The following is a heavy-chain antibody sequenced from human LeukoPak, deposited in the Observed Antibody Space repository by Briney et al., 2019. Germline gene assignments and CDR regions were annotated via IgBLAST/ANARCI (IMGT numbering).Heavy chain of an antibody. CDR2: INPNSGGT. V-gene: IGHV1-2*02. J-gene: IGHJ5*02. CDR1: GYTFTGYY. Sequence: GASVKVSCKASGYTFTGYYMHWVRQAPGQGLEWMGWINPNSGGTNYAQKFQGRVTMTRDTSISTAYMELSSLRSEDTAVYYCARNVVVVVAALRSWFDPWGQGTLVTVSS. D-gene: IGHD2-15*01. CDR3: ARNVVVVVAALRSWFDP.